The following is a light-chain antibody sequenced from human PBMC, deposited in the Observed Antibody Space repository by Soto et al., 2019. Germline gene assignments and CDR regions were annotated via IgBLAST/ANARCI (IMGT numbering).Light chain of an antibody. Sequence: QSVLTQPPSASGTPGQRVTISCSGGGSNFESNYVSWYQQFPGTAPKLLIFKDYQRPSGVPDRFFGSKSGASASLAISGLRSEDEADYYCIAWDGVLNGPVFGGGTKLTVL. J-gene: IGLJ2*01. CDR2: KDY. CDR3: IAWDGVLNGPV. CDR1: GSNFESNY. V-gene: IGLV1-47*01.